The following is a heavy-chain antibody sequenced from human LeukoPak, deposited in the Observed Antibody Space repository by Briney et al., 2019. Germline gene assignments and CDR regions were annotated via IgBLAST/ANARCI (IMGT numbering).Heavy chain of an antibody. CDR3: AGGYSYGLWCDY. J-gene: IGHJ4*02. CDR1: GGSISSYY. D-gene: IGHD5-18*01. Sequence: SETLSLTCTVSGGSISSYYWSWIRQPAGKGLEWIGRIYTSGSTNYNPSLKSRVTMSVDTSKNQFSLKLSSVTAADTAVYYCAGGYSYGLWCDYWGQGTLVTVSS. V-gene: IGHV4-4*07. CDR2: IYTSGST.